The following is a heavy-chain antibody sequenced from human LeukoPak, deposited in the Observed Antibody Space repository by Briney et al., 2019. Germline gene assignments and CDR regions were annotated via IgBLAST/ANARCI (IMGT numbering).Heavy chain of an antibody. CDR3: ARDGLNHDAFDI. V-gene: IGHV4-59*01. CDR2: IYYSGST. J-gene: IGHJ3*02. Sequence: SETLSLTCTVSGGYISSYYWSWIRQPPGKGLEWIGYIYYSGSTNYNPSLKSRVTISVDTSKNQFSLKLSSVTAADTAVYYCARDGLNHDAFDIWGQGTMVTVSS. CDR1: GGYISSYY.